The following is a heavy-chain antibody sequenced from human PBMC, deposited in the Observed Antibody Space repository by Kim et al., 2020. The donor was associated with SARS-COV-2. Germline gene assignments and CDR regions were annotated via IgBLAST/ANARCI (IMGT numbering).Heavy chain of an antibody. Sequence: GGSLRLSCAASGFTFSSYGMHWVRQAPGKGLEWVAVISYDGSNKYYADSVKGRFTISRDNSKNTLYLQMNSLRAEDTAVYYCARDPTLSTMVWGQGTLVTVSS. CDR3: ARDPTLSTMV. CDR1: GFTFSSYG. J-gene: IGHJ4*02. CDR2: ISYDGSNK. D-gene: IGHD3-10*01. V-gene: IGHV3-33*05.